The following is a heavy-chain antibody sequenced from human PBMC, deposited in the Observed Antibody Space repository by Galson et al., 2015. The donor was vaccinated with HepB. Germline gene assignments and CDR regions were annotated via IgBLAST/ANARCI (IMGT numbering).Heavy chain of an antibody. CDR1: GFTFSSYA. Sequence: SLRLSCAASGFTFSSYAMSWVRQAPGKGLEWVPAISGSGGSTYYADSVKGRFTISRDNSKDTLYLQMNSLRAEDTAVYYCAKVFHFGVVIIFSGGLDYWGQGTLVTVSS. J-gene: IGHJ4*02. CDR3: AKVFHFGVVIIFSGGLDY. CDR2: ISGSGGST. D-gene: IGHD3-3*01. V-gene: IGHV3-23*01.